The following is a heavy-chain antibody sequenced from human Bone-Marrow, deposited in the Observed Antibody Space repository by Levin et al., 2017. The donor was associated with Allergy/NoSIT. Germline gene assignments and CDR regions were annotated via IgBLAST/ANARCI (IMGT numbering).Heavy chain of an antibody. V-gene: IGHV3-48*01. CDR3: VSGDPDF. D-gene: IGHD7-27*01. CDR1: GFTLSDYS. Sequence: PGGSLRLSCAASGFTLSDYSMNWVRQAPGKGLEWISYISSGSSTKNYADPVKGRFTISRDNGKNSLYLQMNSLRAEDTAVYYCVSGDPDFWGQGTMVTVSS. J-gene: IGHJ3*01. CDR2: ISSGSSTK.